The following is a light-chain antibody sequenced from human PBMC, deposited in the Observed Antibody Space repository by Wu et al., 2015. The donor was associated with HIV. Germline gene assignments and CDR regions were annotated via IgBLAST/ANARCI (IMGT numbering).Light chain of an antibody. J-gene: IGKJ1*01. CDR3: QQSYTTPTWT. Sequence: IQLTQSPSSLSASIGDRVTITCRASQDIATYLAWYQQIPGKAPRVLIYDASTLQTGVSSRFSGSGFGRDFTLTISSLQAEDSATYYCQQSYTTPTWTFGQGTKVEIK. V-gene: IGKV1-39*01. CDR1: QDIATY. CDR2: DAS.